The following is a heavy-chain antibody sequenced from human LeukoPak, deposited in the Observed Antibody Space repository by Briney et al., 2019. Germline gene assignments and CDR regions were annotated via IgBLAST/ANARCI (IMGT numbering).Heavy chain of an antibody. Sequence: GGSLRLSCAASGLTFSSYWMHWVRQAPGKGLAWDSRINSDGSSTSYADSVKGRFTISRDNAKNTLYLQMNSLRAEDTAVYYCARVINDYVWGSYDYWGQGTLVTVSS. CDR1: GLTFSSYW. CDR2: INSDGSST. D-gene: IGHD3-16*01. CDR3: ARVINDYVWGSYDY. V-gene: IGHV3-74*01. J-gene: IGHJ4*02.